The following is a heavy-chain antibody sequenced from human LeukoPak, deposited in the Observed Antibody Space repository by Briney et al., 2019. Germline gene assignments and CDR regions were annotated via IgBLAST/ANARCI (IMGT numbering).Heavy chain of an antibody. CDR3: ARGSRDIVLMVYARNYYYYYMDV. J-gene: IGHJ6*03. V-gene: IGHV3-23*01. Sequence: GGSLRLSCAASGFTFSSYGMSWVRQAPGKGLEWVSAISGSGGSTYYADSVKGRFTISRDNAKNSLYLQMNSLRAEDTALYYCARGSRDIVLMVYARNYYYYYMDVWGKGTTVTVSS. CDR2: ISGSGGST. CDR1: GFTFSSYG. D-gene: IGHD2-8*01.